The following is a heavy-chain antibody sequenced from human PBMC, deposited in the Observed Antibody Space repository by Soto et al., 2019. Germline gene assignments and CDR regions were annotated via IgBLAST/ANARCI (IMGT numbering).Heavy chain of an antibody. J-gene: IGHJ6*02. CDR3: VRENYYYGMDV. CDR1: GFTVSTDW. CDR2: IKSGGNT. V-gene: IGHV3-66*01. Sequence: EVQLVESGGGLVQPGGSLRLSCAAPGFTVSTDWMYWVRQAPGKGLEWISVIKSGGNTNYADSVEGRFSISRDNSKNTVYLQMNSLRGEDTAVYYCVRENYYYGMDVWGQGTTVTVSS.